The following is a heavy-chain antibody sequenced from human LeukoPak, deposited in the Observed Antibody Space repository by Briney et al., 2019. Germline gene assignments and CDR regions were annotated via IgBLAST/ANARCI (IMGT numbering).Heavy chain of an antibody. CDR2: IHYSGST. CDR1: GGSISSSSYY. D-gene: IGHD2-21*02. Sequence: SETLSLTCTVSGGSISSSSYYWGWIRQPPGKGLEWIGSIHYSGSTYYNPSLKSRVTISVDTSKNQFSLKLSSVTAADTAVYYCASSYCGGDCSDAFDIWGQGTMVTVSS. CDR3: ASSYCGGDCSDAFDI. J-gene: IGHJ3*02. V-gene: IGHV4-39*01.